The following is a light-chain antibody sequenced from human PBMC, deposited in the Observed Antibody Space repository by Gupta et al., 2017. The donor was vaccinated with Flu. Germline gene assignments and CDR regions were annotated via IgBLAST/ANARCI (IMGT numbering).Light chain of an antibody. CDR1: QSIGNW. V-gene: IGKV1-5*03. CDR3: QQYNTDSRT. Sequence: SVGDRVTITCRASQSIGNWLAWYQQKPGKASKLLIYKASNLASGVPSRFSGWGSGTEFSLTISSLQPDDFATYHCQQYNTDSRTFGQGTMVEI. J-gene: IGKJ1*01. CDR2: KAS.